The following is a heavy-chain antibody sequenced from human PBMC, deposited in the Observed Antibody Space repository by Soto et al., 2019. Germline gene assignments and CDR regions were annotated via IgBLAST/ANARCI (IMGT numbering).Heavy chain of an antibody. V-gene: IGHV1-69*13. CDR1: GGTFSYSA. D-gene: IGHD6-6*01. J-gene: IGHJ6*02. CDR3: ATPSVAARPKGGYYYADV. CDR2: IIPISGTP. Sequence: ASVKVSCKASGGTFSYSAISWVRQAPGQGLEWMGGIIPISGTPNYAQKFLGRVTITADESASAAYMDLSSLTSEDTAVYYCATPSVAARPKGGYYYADVWGQGTTVTVSS.